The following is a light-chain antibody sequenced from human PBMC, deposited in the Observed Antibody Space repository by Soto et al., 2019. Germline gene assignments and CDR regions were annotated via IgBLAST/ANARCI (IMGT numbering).Light chain of an antibody. CDR1: SSNIGAPYD. CDR3: QYYDSSMSVSYV. Sequence: QSVLTQPPSVSGAPGQGVTISCTGSSSNIGAPYDVHWYQHLPGTAPKLLIYGNKNRPSGVPDRFSGSKSGTSASLAITGLQAEDEADYYCQYYDSSMSVSYVFGTVTKV. V-gene: IGLV1-40*01. J-gene: IGLJ1*01. CDR2: GNK.